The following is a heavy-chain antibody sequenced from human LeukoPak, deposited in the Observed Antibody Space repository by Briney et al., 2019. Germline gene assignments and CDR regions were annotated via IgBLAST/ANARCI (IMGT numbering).Heavy chain of an antibody. CDR1: GFTSSNYE. V-gene: IGHV3-48*03. Sequence: PGGSLRLSCAASGFTSSNYEMNWVRQAPGKGLEWVSYISSSGGTIYYADSVKGRFTISRDNAKNALYLQMNSLRAEDTAVYYCARTRRMYYWGQGTLVTVSS. CDR2: ISSSGGTI. CDR3: ARTRRMYY. J-gene: IGHJ4*02.